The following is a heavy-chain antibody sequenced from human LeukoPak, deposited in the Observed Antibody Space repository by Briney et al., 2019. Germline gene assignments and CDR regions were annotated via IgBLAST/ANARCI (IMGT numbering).Heavy chain of an antibody. CDR3: ARVGGDGLFDY. CDR1: GYTFTSYA. CDR2: INAGNGNT. J-gene: IGHJ4*02. D-gene: IGHD2-21*02. V-gene: IGHV1-3*01. Sequence: GASVKVSCTASGYTFTSYAVHWVRQAPGQRLEWMGWINAGNGNTKYSQKFQGRVTITRDTSASTAYMELSSLRSEDTAVYYCARVGGDGLFDYWGQGTLVTVSS.